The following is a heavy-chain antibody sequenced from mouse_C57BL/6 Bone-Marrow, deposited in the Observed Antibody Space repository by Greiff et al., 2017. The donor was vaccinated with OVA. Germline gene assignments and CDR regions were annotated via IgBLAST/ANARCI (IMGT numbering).Heavy chain of an antibody. CDR1: GYSFTDYN. Sequence: EVQLQESGPELVKPGASVKISCKASGYSFTDYNMNWVKQSNGKSLEWIGVINPNYGTTSYNQKFKGKATLTVDQSSSTAYMQLNSLTSEDSAVYYCARKGLITTVVAPYFDYGGQGTTLTVSS. J-gene: IGHJ2*01. D-gene: IGHD1-1*01. CDR3: ARKGLITTVVAPYFDY. CDR2: INPNYGTT. V-gene: IGHV1-39*01.